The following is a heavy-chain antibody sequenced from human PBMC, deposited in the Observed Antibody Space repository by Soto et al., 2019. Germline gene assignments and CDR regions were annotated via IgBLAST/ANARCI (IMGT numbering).Heavy chain of an antibody. CDR3: ARVRIAATGDFDY. CDR2: IIPIFGTA. J-gene: IGHJ4*02. CDR1: GGTFSSYA. Sequence: LVKVSCKASGGTFSSYAISLVRQAPGQGLEWMGGIIPIFGTANYAQKFQGRVTITADESTSTAYMELSSLRSEDTAVYYCARVRIAATGDFDYWGQGTLVTVSS. D-gene: IGHD6-13*01. V-gene: IGHV1-69*13.